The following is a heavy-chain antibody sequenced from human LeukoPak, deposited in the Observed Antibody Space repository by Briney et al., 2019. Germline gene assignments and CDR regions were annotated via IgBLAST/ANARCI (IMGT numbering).Heavy chain of an antibody. J-gene: IGHJ5*02. CDR3: ARDPQTRYSSSWYTWFDP. V-gene: IGHV3-21*01. CDR1: GFTVSSNY. Sequence: GGSLRLSCAASGFTVSSNYMSWVRQAPGKGLEWVSSISSSSIYFYYADSVKGRFTISRDNAKNSLYLQMNSLRPEDTAVYYCARDPQTRYSSSWYTWFDPWGQGTLVTVSS. CDR2: ISSSSIYF. D-gene: IGHD6-13*01.